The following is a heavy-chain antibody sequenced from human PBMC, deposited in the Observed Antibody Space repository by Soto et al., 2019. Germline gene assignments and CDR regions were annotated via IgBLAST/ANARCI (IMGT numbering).Heavy chain of an antibody. CDR1: GFTFSGSA. CDR2: IRTKANNYAT. D-gene: IGHD5-12*01. J-gene: IGHJ4*02. CDR3: IASVDDTFLDH. V-gene: IGHV3-73*02. Sequence: EVQLVESGGGLVQPGGSLKLSCAASGFTFSGSAMRWVRQASGKGLAWVGRIRTKANNYATAYGASVKGRFIISRDESKNTAYLQMNSLKTEDTAVYYCIASVDDTFLDHWAQRSLVTVSS.